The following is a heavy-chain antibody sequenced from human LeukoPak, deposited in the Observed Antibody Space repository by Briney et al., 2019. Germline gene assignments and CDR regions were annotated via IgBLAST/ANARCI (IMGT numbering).Heavy chain of an antibody. V-gene: IGHV3-21*04. J-gene: IGHJ6*02. CDR3: AKGRYYYYGMDV. CDR1: GFTFSSYS. CDR2: IITLSATYL. Sequence: GGSLRLSCVASGFTFSSYSMNWVRQAPGRGLEWVSSIITLSATYLYYADSVKGRFTISRDNSKNTLYLQMNSLRAEDTAVYYCAKGRYYYYGMDVWGQGTTVTVSS.